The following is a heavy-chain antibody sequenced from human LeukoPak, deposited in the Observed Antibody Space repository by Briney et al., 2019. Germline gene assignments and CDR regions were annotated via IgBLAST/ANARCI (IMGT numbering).Heavy chain of an antibody. D-gene: IGHD6-13*01. CDR2: ISGSGGNP. Sequence: GGSLRLSCAASGFTFSNYAMIWVRQAPGKGLEWVPAISGSGGNPYYADSVEGRFTVSRDNSKSTLHLQLNSLRAEDTAVYYCAKRQVSAAPGALDYWGQGTLLTVSS. J-gene: IGHJ4*02. V-gene: IGHV3-23*01. CDR1: GFTFSNYA. CDR3: AKRQVSAAPGALDY.